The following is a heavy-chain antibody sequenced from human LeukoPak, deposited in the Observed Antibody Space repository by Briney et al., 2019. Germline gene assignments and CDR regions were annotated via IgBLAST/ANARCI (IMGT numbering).Heavy chain of an antibody. Sequence: GGSLRLSCAASGFTFSSYAMHWVRQAPGRGREWGAVISYDGSNKYYAASVKGRFTISRDNSKTTLYLQMNSLRAEDTAVYYCATAYGSGSYPLDYWGQGTLVTVSS. CDR1: GFTFSSYA. CDR2: ISYDGSNK. J-gene: IGHJ4*02. D-gene: IGHD3-10*01. V-gene: IGHV3-30-3*01. CDR3: ATAYGSGSYPLDY.